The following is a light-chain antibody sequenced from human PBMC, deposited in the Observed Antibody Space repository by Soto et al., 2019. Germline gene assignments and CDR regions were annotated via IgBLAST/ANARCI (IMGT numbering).Light chain of an antibody. Sequence: QPVLTQSPSASASLGASVRLTCTLSSGHSSYAIAWHQQQPEKGPRYLMKVNSDGSHSKGDGIPDRFSGSRSGAERYLTISSLQSEDEADYYCQTWDTGIGVFGGGTQLTVL. CDR2: VNSDGSH. V-gene: IGLV4-69*02. J-gene: IGLJ3*02. CDR1: SGHSSYA. CDR3: QTWDTGIGV.